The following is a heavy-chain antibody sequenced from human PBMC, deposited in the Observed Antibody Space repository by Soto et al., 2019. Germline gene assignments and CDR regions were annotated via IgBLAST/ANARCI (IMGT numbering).Heavy chain of an antibody. CDR3: ARVLSSYSSSWYYFDS. J-gene: IGHJ4*02. V-gene: IGHV4-59*01. CDR2: VYDSGST. CDR1: GASTSGNY. Sequence: SETLSLTCSVSGASTSGNYCSWIWQPPGQGLEWIGYVYDSGSTNYSPSLESRVTMSIDTSKNEFSLRLNSVTPADTAVYYCARVLSSYSSSWYYFDSWGQGVLVT. D-gene: IGHD6-13*01.